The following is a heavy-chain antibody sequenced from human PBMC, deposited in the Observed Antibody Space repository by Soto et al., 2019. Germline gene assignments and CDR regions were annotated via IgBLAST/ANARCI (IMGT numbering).Heavy chain of an antibody. D-gene: IGHD3-10*01. CDR2: INPNSGGT. Sequence: ASLKVSCKASGYTFTGYYMHWVRQAPGQGLEWMGWINPNSGGTNYAQKFQGRVTMTRDTSISTAYMELSRLRSDDTAVYYCARDLKSGYYYGMDVWGQGTTVTVSS. J-gene: IGHJ6*02. V-gene: IGHV1-2*02. CDR1: GYTFTGYY. CDR3: ARDLKSGYYYGMDV.